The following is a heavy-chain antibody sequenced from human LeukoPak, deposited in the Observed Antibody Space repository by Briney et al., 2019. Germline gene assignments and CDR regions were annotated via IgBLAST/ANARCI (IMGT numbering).Heavy chain of an antibody. Sequence: GGSLRLSCAASGFTFSSYGMHWVRQAPGKGLEGVAFIRYDGSNKYYADSVKGRFTISRDNSKNTLYLQMNSLRAEDTAVYYCARYYYDSSGYLDYWGQGTLVTVSS. V-gene: IGHV3-30*02. J-gene: IGHJ4*02. CDR3: ARYYYDSSGYLDY. CDR1: GFTFSSYG. D-gene: IGHD3-22*01. CDR2: IRYDGSNK.